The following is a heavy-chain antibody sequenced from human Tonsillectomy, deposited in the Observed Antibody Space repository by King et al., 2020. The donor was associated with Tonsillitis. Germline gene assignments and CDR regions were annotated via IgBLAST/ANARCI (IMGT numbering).Heavy chain of an antibody. Sequence: VQLQESGPGLVKPSETLSLTCTVSGGSISSYYWSWIRQPAGKGLEWIGRIYTSGSTNYNPSLKSRVTMSVDTSKNQFSLKLSSVTAADTAVYYCARGGSITMVRGVISSSLHKFDYWGQGTLVTVSS. D-gene: IGHD3-10*01. CDR3: ARGGSITMVRGVISSSLHKFDY. CDR2: IYTSGST. J-gene: IGHJ4*02. V-gene: IGHV4-4*07. CDR1: GGSISSYY.